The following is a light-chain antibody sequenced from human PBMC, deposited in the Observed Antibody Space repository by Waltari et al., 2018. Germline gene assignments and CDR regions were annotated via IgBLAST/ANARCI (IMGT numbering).Light chain of an antibody. V-gene: IGLV2-14*01. Sequence: QSALTQPASVSGSPGQSITIPYTGTSSDVGGYNYVSWYQQHPGKAPKLMIYDVSKRPSGVSTRFSGSKSGNTASLTISGLQAEDEADYYCSSYTSSSTLVFGGGTKLTVL. CDR3: SSYTSSSTLV. CDR2: DVS. CDR1: SSDVGGYNY. J-gene: IGLJ3*02.